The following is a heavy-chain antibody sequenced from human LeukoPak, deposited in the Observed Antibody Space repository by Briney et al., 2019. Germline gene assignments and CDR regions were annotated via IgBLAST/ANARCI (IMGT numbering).Heavy chain of an antibody. D-gene: IGHD1-1*01. Sequence: SETLSLTCTVSGGSISSSSYYWGWIRQPPGKGLEWIGSIYYSGSTYYNPSLKSRVTISVDTSMNQFSLKLSSVTAADTAVYYCASPGTPGEYYFDYWGQGTLVTVSS. CDR3: ASPGTPGEYYFDY. V-gene: IGHV4-39*07. CDR1: GGSISSSSYY. CDR2: IYYSGST. J-gene: IGHJ4*02.